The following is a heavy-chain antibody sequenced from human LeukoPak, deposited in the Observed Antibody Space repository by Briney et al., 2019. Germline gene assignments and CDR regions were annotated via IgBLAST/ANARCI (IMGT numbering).Heavy chain of an antibody. J-gene: IGHJ4*02. CDR1: GYTFTSYG. Sequence: ASVKVSCKASGYTFTSYGISWVRQAPGQGLEWMGLISAYNGNTNYAQKLQGRVTMTTDTSTSTAYMELRSLRSDDTAVYYRARVGTYTYGDYYFDYWGQGTLVTVSS. V-gene: IGHV1-18*01. CDR3: ARVGTYTYGDYYFDY. D-gene: IGHD4-17*01. CDR2: ISAYNGNT.